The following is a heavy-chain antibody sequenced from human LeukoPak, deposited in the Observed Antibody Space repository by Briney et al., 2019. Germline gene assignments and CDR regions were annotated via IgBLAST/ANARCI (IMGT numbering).Heavy chain of an antibody. D-gene: IGHD3-22*01. CDR3: ARGRYYYDSSGYYYPAPLPRERAASEKYYFDY. CDR1: GYTFTSYG. V-gene: IGHV1-18*01. J-gene: IGHJ4*02. CDR2: ISAYNGNT. Sequence: GASVKVSCKASGYTFTSYGISWVRQAPGQGLEWMGWISAYNGNTNYAQKLRGRVTMTTDTSTSTAYMEPRSLRSDDTAVYYCARGRYYYDSSGYYYPAPLPRERAASEKYYFDYWGQGTLVTVSS.